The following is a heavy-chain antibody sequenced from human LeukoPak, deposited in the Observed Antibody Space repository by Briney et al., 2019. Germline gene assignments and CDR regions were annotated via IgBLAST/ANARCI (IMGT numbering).Heavy chain of an antibody. J-gene: IGHJ4*02. CDR2: IYSGGST. CDR1: GFTLSNYA. CDR3: ARGRSSWYYFDY. Sequence: GGSLRLSCTASGFTLSNYAMNWVRQAPGKGLEWVSVIYSGGSTYYADSVKGRFTISRDNSKNTLYLQMNSLRAEDTAVYYCARGRSSWYYFDYWGQGTLVTVSS. D-gene: IGHD6-13*01. V-gene: IGHV3-53*01.